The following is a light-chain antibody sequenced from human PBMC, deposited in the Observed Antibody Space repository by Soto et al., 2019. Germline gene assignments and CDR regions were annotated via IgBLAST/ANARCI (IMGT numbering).Light chain of an antibody. J-gene: IGKJ3*01. CDR1: QGISGY. CDR3: QQLNSLPFT. V-gene: IGKV1-9*01. Sequence: IQLTQSPSSLSASVGDRVTLTCRATQGISGYVAWYQQKPGRAPQLLIYAASTLQSGVPSRFSGSGSGTDFTLTISSLQPEDFATYYCQQLNSLPFTFGPGTKVDV. CDR2: AAS.